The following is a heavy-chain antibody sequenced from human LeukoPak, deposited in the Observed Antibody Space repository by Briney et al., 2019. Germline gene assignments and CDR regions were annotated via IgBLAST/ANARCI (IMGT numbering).Heavy chain of an antibody. CDR2: IYYSGST. V-gene: IGHV4-59*08. J-gene: IGHJ4*02. CDR3: ARHFPPGDYPLDY. CDR1: GGSISTYY. Sequence: SETLSLTCTVSGGSISTYYWSWIRQPPGKGLEWIGYIYYSGSTNYNPSLKSRVTISVDTSRNQFSLKLSSVTAADTAVYYCARHFPPGDYPLDYWGQGTLVTVSS. D-gene: IGHD7-27*01.